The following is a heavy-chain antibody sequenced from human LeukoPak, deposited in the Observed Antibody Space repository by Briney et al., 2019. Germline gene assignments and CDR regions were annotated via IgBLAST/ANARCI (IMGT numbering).Heavy chain of an antibody. Sequence: GGSLRLSCAASGLTFGTFASSWVRHAPRKGREWVSSITGDDSTYYADSVKGRFTISRDTSSNTLYLQMNSLRAEDTALYYCAKGHYDFRDYWGQGTLVTVSS. J-gene: IGHJ4*02. CDR2: ITGDDST. CDR1: GLTFGTFA. CDR3: AKGHYDFRDY. D-gene: IGHD3-3*01. V-gene: IGHV3-23*01.